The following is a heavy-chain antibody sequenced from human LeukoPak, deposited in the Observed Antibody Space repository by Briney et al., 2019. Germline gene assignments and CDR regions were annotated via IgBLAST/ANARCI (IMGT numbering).Heavy chain of an antibody. V-gene: IGHV3-11*06. CDR3: ARDLFGNPYYYYGMDV. J-gene: IGHJ6*04. CDR2: ISSSSSYT. D-gene: IGHD3-10*02. CDR1: GFTFSDYY. Sequence: GGSLRLSCAASGFTFSDYYMSWIRQAPGKGLEWVSYISSSSSYTNYADSVKGRFTISRDNAKNSLYLQMNSLRAEDTAVYYCARDLFGNPYYYYGMDVWGKGTTVTVSS.